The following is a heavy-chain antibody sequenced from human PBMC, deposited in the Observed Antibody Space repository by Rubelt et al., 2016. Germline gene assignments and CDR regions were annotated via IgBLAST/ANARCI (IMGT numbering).Heavy chain of an antibody. J-gene: IGHJ5*01. Sequence: VVQPGRSLRLSCAASGFTFRSYAMHWVRQAPGKGLEWVGIISYDGSEKYFADSVKGRLTISRDNAKSTLYLQMNSLRTEDTAVYYCVRDYSGSYDFWGLGTLVTVSS. CDR1: GFTFRSYA. CDR2: ISYDGSEK. CDR3: VRDYSGSYDF. D-gene: IGHD1-26*01. V-gene: IGHV3-30*04.